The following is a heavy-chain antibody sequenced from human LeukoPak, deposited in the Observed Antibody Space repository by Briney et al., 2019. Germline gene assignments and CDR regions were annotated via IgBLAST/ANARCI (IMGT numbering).Heavy chain of an antibody. CDR2: ISSSGSTI. CDR1: GFTFSSYE. CDR3: ARPPYSSSWSKGYYYYMDV. D-gene: IGHD6-13*01. V-gene: IGHV3-48*03. Sequence: GGSLRLSCAASGFTFSSYEMNWVRQAPGKGLEWVSYISSSGSTIYYADSVKGRFTISRDNAKNSLYLQMNSLRAEDTAVYYCARPPYSSSWSKGYYYYMDVWGKGTTVAVSS. J-gene: IGHJ6*03.